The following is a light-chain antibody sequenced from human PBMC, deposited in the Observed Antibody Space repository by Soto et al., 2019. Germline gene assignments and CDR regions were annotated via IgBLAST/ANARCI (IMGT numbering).Light chain of an antibody. CDR3: QQYNSWPLT. J-gene: IGKJ4*01. Sequence: EIVLTQSPGTLPLSPGERATLSCRSSQNVTSNYLAWYQQKPGQAPRLLIYDASNGATGVPTRISGSGSGTEFTLTIGSLQSEDFAVYYCQQYNSWPLTFGGGTKV. CDR1: QNVTSN. CDR2: DAS. V-gene: IGKV3D-15*01.